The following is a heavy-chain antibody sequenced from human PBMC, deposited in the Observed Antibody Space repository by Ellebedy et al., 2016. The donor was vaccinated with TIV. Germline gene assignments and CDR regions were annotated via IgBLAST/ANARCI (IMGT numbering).Heavy chain of an antibody. D-gene: IGHD6-19*01. J-gene: IGHJ6*02. CDR3: AREGAGSIAVAGTRNYYYYGMDV. CDR2: INPNSGGT. V-gene: IGHV1-2*04. CDR1: GYTFTSYY. Sequence: AASVKVSCKASGYTFTSYYMHWVRQAPGQGLEWMGWINPNSGGTNYAQKFQGWVTMTRDQSISTAYMELSRLRSDDTAVYYCAREGAGSIAVAGTRNYYYYGMDVWGQGTTVTVSS.